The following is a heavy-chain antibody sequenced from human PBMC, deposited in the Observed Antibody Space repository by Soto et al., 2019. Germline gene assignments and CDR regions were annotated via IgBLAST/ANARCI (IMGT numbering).Heavy chain of an antibody. CDR1: GFTFSSYS. Sequence: GGSLRLSCAASGFTFSSYSMNWVRQAPGRGLEWVSYISSSSSTIYYADSVKGRFTISRDKAKNSLYLQMNSLRAEDTAVYYCARDYVGAYCSSTSCYSDYYYGMDVWGQGTTVPGSS. CDR2: ISSSSSTI. J-gene: IGHJ6*02. D-gene: IGHD2-2*01. CDR3: ARDYVGAYCSSTSCYSDYYYGMDV. V-gene: IGHV3-48*01.